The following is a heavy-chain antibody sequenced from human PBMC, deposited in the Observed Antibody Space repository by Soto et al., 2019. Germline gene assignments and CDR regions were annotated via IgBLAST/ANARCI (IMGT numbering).Heavy chain of an antibody. J-gene: IGHJ4*02. CDR2: IIPILGIA. D-gene: IGHD6-13*01. CDR1: GGTFSSYT. V-gene: IGHV1-69*04. Sequence: ASVKVSCKASGGTFSSYTISWVRQAPGQGLEWMGRIIPILGIANYAQKFQGRVTITADKSTSTAYMELSSLRSEDTAVYYCARDKSGGSSSWLYFDYWGQGTLVTVSS. CDR3: ARDKSGGSSSWLYFDY.